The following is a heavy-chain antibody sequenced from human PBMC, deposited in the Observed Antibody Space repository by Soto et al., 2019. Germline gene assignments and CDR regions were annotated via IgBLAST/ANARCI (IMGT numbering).Heavy chain of an antibody. D-gene: IGHD6-13*01. CDR2: IYPGDSDT. CDR3: ARLGSSSWSPGFYYGMDV. CDR1: GYSFTSYW. V-gene: IGHV5-51*01. Sequence: PGESLKISCKGSGYSFTSYWIGWVRQMPGKGLEWMGIIYPGDSDTRYSPSFQGQVTISADKSISTAYLQWSSLKASDTAMYYCARLGSSSWSPGFYYGMDVWGQGTTVTVS. J-gene: IGHJ6*02.